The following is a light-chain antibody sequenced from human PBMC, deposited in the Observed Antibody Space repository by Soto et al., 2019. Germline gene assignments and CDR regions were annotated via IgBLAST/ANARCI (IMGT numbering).Light chain of an antibody. J-gene: IGKJ1*01. CDR2: RAS. CDR1: ESVNGN. V-gene: IGKV3-15*01. CDR3: QQYNYWPS. Sequence: EIVMTQSPDTLSVSPGETATLSCRASESVNGNLAWYQQKPGQAPRLLIHRASTRANGVTARSSGSGSGTEYTLTINSLQSEDFAVYYCQQYNYWPSFGQGTKVDIK.